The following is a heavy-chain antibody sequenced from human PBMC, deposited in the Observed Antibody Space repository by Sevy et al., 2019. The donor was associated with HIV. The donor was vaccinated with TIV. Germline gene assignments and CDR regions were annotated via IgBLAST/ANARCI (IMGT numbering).Heavy chain of an antibody. CDR3: TTTKVYYDSSGSPFDY. Sequence: ASVKVSCKVSGSTLTKLSMHWVRQVPGKGLEWMVSFDPEDGETIYARKFQGRVTMTEDTSTDTAYMVLSSLRSEDTAVYYCTTTKVYYDSSGSPFDYWGQGTLVTVSS. V-gene: IGHV1-24*01. D-gene: IGHD3-22*01. J-gene: IGHJ4*02. CDR2: FDPEDGET. CDR1: GSTLTKLS.